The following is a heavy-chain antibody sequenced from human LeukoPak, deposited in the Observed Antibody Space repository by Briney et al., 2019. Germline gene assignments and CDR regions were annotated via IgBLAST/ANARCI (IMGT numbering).Heavy chain of an antibody. D-gene: IGHD6-6*01. CDR1: GFTFDDYA. Sequence: PGRSLRLSCAASGFTFDDYAMHWVRQAPGRGLEWVSGISWNSGSIGYADSVKGRFTISRDNSKNTLYLQMNSLRAEDTAVYYCAKDRPAAYSSSSQFDYWGQGTLVTVSS. V-gene: IGHV3-9*01. J-gene: IGHJ4*02. CDR2: ISWNSGSI. CDR3: AKDRPAAYSSSSQFDY.